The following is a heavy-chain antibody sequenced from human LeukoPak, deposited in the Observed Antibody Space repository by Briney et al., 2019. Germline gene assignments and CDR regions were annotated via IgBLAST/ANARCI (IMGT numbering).Heavy chain of an antibody. CDR1: GFTFSSYE. Sequence: HPGGSLRLSCAASGFTFSSYEMNWVRQAPGKGLEWVSYISSSGSTIYYADSVKGRFTISRDNAKNSLYLQMNSLRAEDTAVYYCAREALEWSPPDIWGQGTTVTVSS. CDR2: ISSSGSTI. CDR3: AREALEWSPPDI. V-gene: IGHV3-48*03. J-gene: IGHJ3*02. D-gene: IGHD3-3*01.